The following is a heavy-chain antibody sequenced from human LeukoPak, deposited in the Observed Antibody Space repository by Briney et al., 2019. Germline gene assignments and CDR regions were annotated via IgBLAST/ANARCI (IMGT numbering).Heavy chain of an antibody. CDR3: AKDEVGYCSGGSCPSYYYYYMDV. V-gene: IGHV3-30*18. Sequence: GGSLRLSCAASGFTFSSYGMHWVRQAPGKGLEWVAVISYDGSNKYYADSVKGRFTISRDNSKNTLYLQMNSLRAEDTAVYYCAKDEVGYCSGGSCPSYYYYYMDVWGKGTTVTISS. CDR2: ISYDGSNK. CDR1: GFTFSSYG. D-gene: IGHD2-15*01. J-gene: IGHJ6*03.